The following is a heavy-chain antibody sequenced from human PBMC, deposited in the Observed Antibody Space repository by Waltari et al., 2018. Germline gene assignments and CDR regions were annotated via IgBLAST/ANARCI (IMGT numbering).Heavy chain of an antibody. V-gene: IGHV4-39*01. CDR2: IYYSGGT. CDR1: GGSISSSSYY. Sequence: QLQLQESGPGLVKPSETLSLTCTVSGGSISSSSYYWGWIRQPPGQGLEWIGSIYYSGGTYENPSLKGRVTISVDTSKSHFSLKLSSVTAADTAVYYCATRFDDGDYVRSYYFDYWGQGTLVTVSS. CDR3: ATRFDDGDYVRSYYFDY. J-gene: IGHJ4*02. D-gene: IGHD4-17*01.